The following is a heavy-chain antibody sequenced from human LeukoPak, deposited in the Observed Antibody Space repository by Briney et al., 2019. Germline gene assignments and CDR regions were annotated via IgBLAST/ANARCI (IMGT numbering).Heavy chain of an antibody. J-gene: IGHJ6*04. D-gene: IGHD5-12*01. V-gene: IGHV1-69*06. CDR3: ASQRVFGYSGYDPPDLLMGYYGMDV. CDR2: IIPIFGTA. CDR1: GGTFSSYA. Sequence: ASVKVSCKASGGTFSSYAISWVRQAPGQGLEWMGGIIPIFGTANYAQKFQGRVTITADKSTSTAYMELSSLRSEDTAVYYCASQRVFGYSGYDPPDLLMGYYGMDVWGKGTTVTVSS.